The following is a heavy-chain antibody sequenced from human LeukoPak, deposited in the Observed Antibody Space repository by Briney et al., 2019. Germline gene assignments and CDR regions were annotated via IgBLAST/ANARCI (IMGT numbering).Heavy chain of an antibody. CDR2: INHSGST. CDR1: GGSFSGYY. Sequence: PSETLSLTCAVYGGSFSGYYWSWIRQPPGKGLEWIGEINHSGSTNYNPSLKSRVTISVDTSKNQLSLKLSSVTAADTAVYYCAGVLGGSYLVAVDYWGQGTLVTVSS. V-gene: IGHV4-34*01. J-gene: IGHJ4*02. CDR3: AGVLGGSYLVAVDY. D-gene: IGHD1-26*01.